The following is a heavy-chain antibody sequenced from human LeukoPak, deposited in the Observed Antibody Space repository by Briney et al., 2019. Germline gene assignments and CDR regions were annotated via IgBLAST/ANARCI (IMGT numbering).Heavy chain of an antibody. Sequence: GGSLRLSCAASGFTFSSHSMAWVRQAPGKGLEWVSAIRGSGDTALYADSVKGRFTISRDNSKNTLYLEVISLTAEDTAVYYCAKDDAWLRFGEWSQGTLVTVSS. CDR1: GFTFSSHS. CDR2: IRGSGDTA. J-gene: IGHJ4*02. V-gene: IGHV3-23*01. CDR3: AKDDAWLRFGE. D-gene: IGHD3-10*01.